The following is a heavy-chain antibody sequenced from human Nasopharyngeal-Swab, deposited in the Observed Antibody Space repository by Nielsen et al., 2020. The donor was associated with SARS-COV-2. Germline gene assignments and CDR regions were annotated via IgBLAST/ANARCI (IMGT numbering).Heavy chain of an antibody. CDR3: ARDGPGGLFLDY. V-gene: IGHV1-46*01. CDR1: GYSFTRYH. Sequence: ASVKVSCKASGYSFTRYHMHWVRQAPGQGLEGMGIITPSGGSTNYAQKFQGRVTMTSDTSTSTVYMYLSSLRSEDTAVYYCARDGPGGLFLDYWGQGTLVTVSS. J-gene: IGHJ4*02. CDR2: ITPSGGST. D-gene: IGHD4-23*01.